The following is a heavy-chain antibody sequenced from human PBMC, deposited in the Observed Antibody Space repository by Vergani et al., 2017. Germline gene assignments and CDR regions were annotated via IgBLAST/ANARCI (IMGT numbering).Heavy chain of an antibody. CDR3: VKDIAASGNYWYFDL. CDR2: INWNSDSI. V-gene: IGHV3-9*01. J-gene: IGHJ2*01. Sequence: VQILQSGGGVVQPGGSLRLSCADSGFTFDDYAMHWVRQAPGKGLEWVSGINWNSDSIAYADSVKGRFTISRDNAKNSLYLQMNSLRAEDTALYYCVKDIAASGNYWYFDLWGRGTLVTVSS. D-gene: IGHD6-13*01. CDR1: GFTFDDYA.